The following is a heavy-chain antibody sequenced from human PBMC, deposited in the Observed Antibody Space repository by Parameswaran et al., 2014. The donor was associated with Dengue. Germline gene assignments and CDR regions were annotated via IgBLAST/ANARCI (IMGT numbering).Heavy chain of an antibody. Sequence: RWIRQPPGKGLEWVTNINQDGSEKQYVDSVKGRFTIFRDNGKNSLHLQMNSLGVEDTAVYYCVRDSYDVLPFDYWGRGTLVTVSS. V-gene: IGHV3-7*01. J-gene: IGHJ4*02. CDR2: INQDGSEK. D-gene: IGHD3-16*01. CDR3: VRDSYDVLPFDY.